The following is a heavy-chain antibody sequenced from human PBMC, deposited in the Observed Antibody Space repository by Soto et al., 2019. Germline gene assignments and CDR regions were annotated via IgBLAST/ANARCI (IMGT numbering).Heavy chain of an antibody. CDR1: GAPISGYY. J-gene: IGHJ6*01. CDR2: MYNTGST. D-gene: IGHD2-21*02. Sequence: PAETLSLTCTVSGAPISGYYWSWIRQPPGKGLEWIGYMYNTGSTVYNPSFKSRVTISVDTSKNQFSLKLNSVTAADTAVYYCARDLWGYCGTDCYPLDVWGQGTTVTVS. V-gene: IGHV4-59*01. CDR3: ARDLWGYCGTDCYPLDV.